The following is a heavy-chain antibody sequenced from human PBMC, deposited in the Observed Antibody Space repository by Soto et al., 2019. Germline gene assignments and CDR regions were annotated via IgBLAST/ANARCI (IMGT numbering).Heavy chain of an antibody. CDR1: GYTFTSYA. V-gene: IGHV1-3*01. Sequence: QVQLVQSGAAVKKPGASVKVSCKASGYTFTSYAMHWVRQAPGQRLEWMGWINAGNGNTKYSQKFQGRVTITRDTSASTAYMELSSLRSEDTAVYYWARMPVRYSSSHNWFDPWGQGTLVTVSS. CDR2: INAGNGNT. J-gene: IGHJ5*02. D-gene: IGHD6-13*01. CDR3: ARMPVRYSSSHNWFDP.